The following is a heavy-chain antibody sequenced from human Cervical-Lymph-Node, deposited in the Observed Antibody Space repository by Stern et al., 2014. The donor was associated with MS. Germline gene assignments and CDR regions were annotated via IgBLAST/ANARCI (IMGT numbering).Heavy chain of an antibody. CDR2: IGTASDA. D-gene: IGHD2-2*01. Sequence: EVQLVESGGGLVQPGGSLRLSCAASGFSLRTYDMHWVRQVIGKGLEWVSAIGTASDAYYAASVKGRFILPRENAKNSVYLQMNSLRAGDTAVYFCARRSRDAFEIWGQGTMVTVSS. CDR1: GFSLRTYD. CDR3: ARRSRDAFEI. J-gene: IGHJ3*02. V-gene: IGHV3-13*01.